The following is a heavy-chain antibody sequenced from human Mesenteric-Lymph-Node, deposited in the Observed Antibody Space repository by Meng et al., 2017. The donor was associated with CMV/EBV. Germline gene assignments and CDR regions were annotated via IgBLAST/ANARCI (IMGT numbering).Heavy chain of an antibody. D-gene: IGHD2-15*01. V-gene: IGHV3-30*02. CDR1: GFTFSSYS. J-gene: IGHJ5*02. CDR3: ARALGYINWFDP. Sequence: GGSLKISCVVSGFTFSSYSLHWVRQAPGKGPEWVAFIRFDGSDKYYADSVKGRFTISRDNSKNTLHLQMNNLRAEDTAVYYCARALGYINWFDPWGQGTLVTVSS. CDR2: IRFDGSDK.